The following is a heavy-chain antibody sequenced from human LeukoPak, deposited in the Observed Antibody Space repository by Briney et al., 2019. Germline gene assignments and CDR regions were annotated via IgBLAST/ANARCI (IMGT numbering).Heavy chain of an antibody. CDR1: GGSISSFY. J-gene: IGHJ4*02. V-gene: IGHV4-59*12. Sequence: SETLSLTCAVSGGSISSFYWSWVRQPPGKGLEWIGNIHYSGSANYNPSLRSRVTISVDTSKNQFSLKLSSVTAVDTAVYYCARAAKAVAGSPIDYWGQGTLVTVSS. CDR3: ARAAKAVAGSPIDY. D-gene: IGHD6-19*01. CDR2: IHYSGSA.